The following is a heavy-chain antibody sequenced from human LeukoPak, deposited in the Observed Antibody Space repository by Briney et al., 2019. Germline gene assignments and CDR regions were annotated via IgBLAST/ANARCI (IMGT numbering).Heavy chain of an antibody. Sequence: GGSLRLSCATSGFTFSNHAMHWVRQPTGKGLEWVSAIGTAGDTFYPGSVKGRFTISRENAKNSLSLQMNSLRAEDTAVYYCVRQQTPHGNFDYWGQGTLITVSS. J-gene: IGHJ4*02. D-gene: IGHD1-26*01. CDR1: GFTFSNHA. CDR2: IGTAGDT. CDR3: VRQQTPHGNFDY. V-gene: IGHV3-13*01.